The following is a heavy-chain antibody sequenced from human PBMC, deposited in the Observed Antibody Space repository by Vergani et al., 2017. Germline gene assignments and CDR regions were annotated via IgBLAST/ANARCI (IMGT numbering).Heavy chain of an antibody. CDR2: IYYSGTT. D-gene: IGHD5-12*01. CDR1: GGSISSSSYY. CDR3: ARLLVDMEAFDI. J-gene: IGHJ3*02. V-gene: IGHV4-39*01. Sequence: QLQLQESGPGLVKPSETLSLTCTVSGGSISSSSYYWGWIRQPPGKGLDWIGSIYYSGTTYYNPSLQSRVTISVDTSKNRFSLKVSSVTAAETAVYYCARLLVDMEAFDIWGQGTMVTVSS.